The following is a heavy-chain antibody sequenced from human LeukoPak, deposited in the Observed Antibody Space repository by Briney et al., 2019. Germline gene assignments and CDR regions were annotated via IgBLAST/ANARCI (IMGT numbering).Heavy chain of an antibody. V-gene: IGHV4-31*03. CDR2: IYYSGST. D-gene: IGHD3-22*01. Sequence: PSETLSLTCTVSGGSISSGGNYWSWIRQHPGKGLEWTGYIYYSGSTYYNPSLKSRVTISVDTSKNQFSLKLSSVTAADTAVYYCASHRPTYYYDSSGSYDAFDIWGQGTMVTVSS. J-gene: IGHJ3*02. CDR3: ASHRPTYYYDSSGSYDAFDI. CDR1: GGSISSGGNY.